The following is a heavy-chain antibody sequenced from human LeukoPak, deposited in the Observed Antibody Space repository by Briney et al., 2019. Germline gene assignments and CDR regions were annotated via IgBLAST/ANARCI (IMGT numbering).Heavy chain of an antibody. Sequence: QPGGSLRRSCAASGFTFSSYAMSWVRQAPGKGLEWVSAISGSGGSTYYADSVKGRFTISRDNSKNTLYLQMNSLRAEDTAVYYCAKDGQTPSITIFGVVIDPYGMDVWGQGTTVTVSS. CDR1: GFTFSSYA. J-gene: IGHJ6*02. D-gene: IGHD3-3*01. V-gene: IGHV3-23*01. CDR2: ISGSGGST. CDR3: AKDGQTPSITIFGVVIDPYGMDV.